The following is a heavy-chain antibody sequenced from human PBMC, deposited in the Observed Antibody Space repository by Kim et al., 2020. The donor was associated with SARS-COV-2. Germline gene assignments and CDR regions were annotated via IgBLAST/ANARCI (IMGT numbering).Heavy chain of an antibody. CDR3: AGSSSTTPNDY. CDR2: IYSGGST. V-gene: IGHV3-66*01. CDR1: GFTVSSNY. D-gene: IGHD2-2*01. J-gene: IGHJ4*02. Sequence: GGSLRLSCAASGFTVSSNYMSWVRQAPGKGLEWVSVIYSGGSTYYADSVEGRFTISRDNSKNTLYLQMNSLRAEDTAVYYCAGSSSTTPNDYWGQGTLVTVSS.